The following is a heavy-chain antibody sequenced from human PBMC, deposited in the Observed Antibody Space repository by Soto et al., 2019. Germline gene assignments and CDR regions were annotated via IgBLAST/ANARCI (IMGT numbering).Heavy chain of an antibody. V-gene: IGHV3-23*01. CDR3: AKDYPEPPAPGNY. Sequence: EVQLLESGGDLVQPGGSLRLSCAASGFTFSNYAMGWVRQAPGKGLEWISGIVNSGGSTFYADSVKGRFTISRDNSKNTLYLQMNSLRAEDTAVYYCAKDYPEPPAPGNYWGQGTLVTVSS. CDR2: IVNSGGST. D-gene: IGHD6-13*01. CDR1: GFTFSNYA. J-gene: IGHJ4*02.